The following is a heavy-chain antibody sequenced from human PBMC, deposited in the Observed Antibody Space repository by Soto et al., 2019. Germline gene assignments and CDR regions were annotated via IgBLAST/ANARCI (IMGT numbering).Heavy chain of an antibody. D-gene: IGHD6-19*01. CDR1: GGSFSSYA. CDR3: AREGSSGWFL. V-gene: IGHV1-69*04. CDR2: IIPILGKP. J-gene: IGHJ4*02. Sequence: QVQLVQSGAEVKKPGSSVKVSCKTSGGSFSSYAIIWVRQAPGQGLEWMGRIIPILGKPNYAQKFQGRITIXXDKSTSTAYMELSSLRSEDTAMYYCAREGSSGWFLWGQGTLVTVSS.